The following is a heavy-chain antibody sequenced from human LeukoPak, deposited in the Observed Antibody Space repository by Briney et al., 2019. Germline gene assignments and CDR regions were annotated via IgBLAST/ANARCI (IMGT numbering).Heavy chain of an antibody. J-gene: IGHJ4*02. CDR3: ASALQGGFDY. CDR1: GGSISSYY. V-gene: IGHV4-59*01. D-gene: IGHD2-15*01. CDR2: IYYSGST. Sequence: PSETLSLTCSVSGGSISSYYWTWVRQPPGKGLEWIGYIYYSGSTNYNPSLKSRVTMSIDTSENQFSLQLSSVTAADTAVYYCASALQGGFDYWGQGTLVTVSS.